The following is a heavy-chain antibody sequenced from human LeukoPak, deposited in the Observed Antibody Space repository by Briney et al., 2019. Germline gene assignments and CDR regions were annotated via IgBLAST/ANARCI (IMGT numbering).Heavy chain of an antibody. CDR2: IIPIFGSA. V-gene: IGHV1-69*13. D-gene: IGHD3-10*01. CDR1: GGSFSNYV. J-gene: IGHJ5*02. CDR3: ARDRNMVRGARYRPYKWFDP. Sequence: ASVKVSCKASGGSFSNYVISWVRQAPGQGLQWMGGIIPIFGSANYAQNFQGRVTITADESTSTVYMELSSLRSEDTAVYYCARDRNMVRGARYRPYKWFDPWGQGTLVTVSS.